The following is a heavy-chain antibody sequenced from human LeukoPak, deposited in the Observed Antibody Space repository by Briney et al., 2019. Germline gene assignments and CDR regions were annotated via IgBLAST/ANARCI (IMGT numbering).Heavy chain of an antibody. Sequence: GGSLRLSCAASGFTFRDAWMGWVRQAPGKGLEWVAVMGYEGSNKYYADSVKGRFAISRDNSKNTLYLQMNSLRAEDTAVYYCVRASGGGYSSPFDYWGQGTLVTVSS. CDR3: VRASGGGYSSPFDY. V-gene: IGHV3-33*08. J-gene: IGHJ4*02. CDR2: MGYEGSNK. D-gene: IGHD6-13*01. CDR1: GFTFRDAW.